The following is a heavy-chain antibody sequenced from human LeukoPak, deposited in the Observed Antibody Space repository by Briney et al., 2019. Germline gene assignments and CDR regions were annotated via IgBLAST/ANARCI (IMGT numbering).Heavy chain of an antibody. Sequence: SETLSLTCTVSGDSIRSYYWSWIRQPPGKGLEWIGYIYYSGSTNYNPSLKSRVTMSVDTSKNQFSLKLSSVTAADTAVYYCARAKYSGRPDFDYWGQGTLVTVSS. CDR1: GDSIRSYY. CDR3: ARAKYSGRPDFDY. J-gene: IGHJ4*02. CDR2: IYYSGST. D-gene: IGHD6-19*01. V-gene: IGHV4-59*01.